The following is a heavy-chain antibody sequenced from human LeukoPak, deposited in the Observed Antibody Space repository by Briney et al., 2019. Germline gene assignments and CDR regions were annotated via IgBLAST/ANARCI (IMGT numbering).Heavy chain of an antibody. V-gene: IGHV3-11*04. CDR2: ISSSGSTI. Sequence: GSLRLSCAASGFTFSDYYMSWIRQAPGKGLEWVSYISSSGSTIYYADSVKGRFTISRDNAKNSLYLQMNSLRAEDTAVYYCAREGTAAGTYYYYGMDVWGQGTTVTVSS. D-gene: IGHD6-13*01. CDR1: GFTFSDYY. J-gene: IGHJ6*02. CDR3: AREGTAAGTYYYYGMDV.